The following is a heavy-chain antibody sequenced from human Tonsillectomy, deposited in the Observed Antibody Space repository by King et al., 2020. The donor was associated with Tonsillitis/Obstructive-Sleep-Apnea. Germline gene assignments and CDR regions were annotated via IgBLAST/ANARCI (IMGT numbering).Heavy chain of an antibody. J-gene: IGHJ6*02. CDR3: ATPIHPSYYYAMDV. V-gene: IGHV5-10-1*01. CDR2: IDPSDSYT. CDR1: GYSFTSYW. Sequence: QLVQSGAEVKKPGDSLRISCKGSGYSFTSYWISWVRQMPGKGLEWVGKIDPSDSYTNYSPSFQGHVTISADKSISTAYLQWSSLKASDTAIYYCATPIHPSYYYAMDVWGQGTTVTVSS.